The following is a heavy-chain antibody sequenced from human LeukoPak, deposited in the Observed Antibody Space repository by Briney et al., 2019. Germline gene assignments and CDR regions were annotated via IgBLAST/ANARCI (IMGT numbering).Heavy chain of an antibody. D-gene: IGHD4-17*01. Sequence: GGSLRLSCAASGFTFSSYAMSWVRQAPGKGLEWVSAISGSGGSTYYADSVKGRFTISRDNSKNTLYLQMNSLRAEDTAVYYCARVTTVTTDLNAFDIWGQGTMVTVSS. J-gene: IGHJ3*02. CDR3: ARVTTVTTDLNAFDI. CDR2: ISGSGGST. V-gene: IGHV3-23*01. CDR1: GFTFSSYA.